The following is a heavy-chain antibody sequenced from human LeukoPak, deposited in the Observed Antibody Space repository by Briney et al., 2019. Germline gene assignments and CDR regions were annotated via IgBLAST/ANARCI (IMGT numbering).Heavy chain of an antibody. V-gene: IGHV3-23*01. D-gene: IGHD5-18*01. J-gene: IGHJ4*02. CDR3: AKETPEGVTFDY. Sequence: GGSLRLSCAASGFTFDDYTMHWVRQAPGKGLEWVSAISGSGGSTYYADSVKGRFTISRDNSKNTLFLQMSSLRAEDTAVYYCAKETPEGVTFDYWGQGTLVTVSS. CDR2: ISGSGGST. CDR1: GFTFDDYT.